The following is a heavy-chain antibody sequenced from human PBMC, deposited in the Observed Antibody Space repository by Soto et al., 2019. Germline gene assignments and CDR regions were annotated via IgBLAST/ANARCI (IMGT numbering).Heavy chain of an antibody. Sequence: PSETLSLTCTVSGGSISSYYWSWIRQPPGKGLEWIGYIYYSGSTNYNPSLKSRVTISVDTSKNQFSLKLSSVTAADTAVYYCAGIAAPMGYYFDYWGQGTLVTVSS. CDR2: IYYSGST. CDR1: GGSISSYY. V-gene: IGHV4-59*01. CDR3: AGIAAPMGYYFDY. J-gene: IGHJ4*02. D-gene: IGHD6-13*01.